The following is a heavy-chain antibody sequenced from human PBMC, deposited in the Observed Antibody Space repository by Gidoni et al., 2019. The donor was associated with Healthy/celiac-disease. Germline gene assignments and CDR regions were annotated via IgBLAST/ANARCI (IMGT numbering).Heavy chain of an antibody. J-gene: IGHJ5*02. CDR2: MNPNSGNT. Sequence: QVQLVQSGAEVKKPVASVKVSCKASGYTFTRYDINRVRQATGQWLEWMGWMNPNSGNTGYAQKFQGRVTMTRNTAISTAYMELSSLRSEDTAVYYCARHRSNYDFWSGFSNWFDPWGQGTLVTVSS. D-gene: IGHD3-3*01. CDR1: GYTFTRYD. V-gene: IGHV1-8*01. CDR3: ARHRSNYDFWSGFSNWFDP.